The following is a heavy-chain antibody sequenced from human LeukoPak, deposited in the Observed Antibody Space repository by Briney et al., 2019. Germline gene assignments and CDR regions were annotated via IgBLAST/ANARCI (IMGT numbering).Heavy chain of an antibody. CDR1: GFIFSNYG. Sequence: GGSLRLSCAVSGFIFSNYGMHWVRQAPGKGLEWVAFIRYDESNKFYADSVKGRFTISRDNSKNILFLQMNSLRAEDTAVYYCATMQWLEGVDWFDPWGQGTLVTVSS. J-gene: IGHJ5*02. CDR3: ATMQWLEGVDWFDP. V-gene: IGHV3-30*02. D-gene: IGHD6-19*01. CDR2: IRYDESNK.